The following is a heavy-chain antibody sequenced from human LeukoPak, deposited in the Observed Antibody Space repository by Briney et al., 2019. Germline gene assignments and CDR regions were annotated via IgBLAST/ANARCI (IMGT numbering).Heavy chain of an antibody. V-gene: IGHV3-23*01. Sequence: GGSLRLSCAASGFNFSSYAMSWVRQAPGKGLEWVSAISGSGGSTYYADSVKGRFTISRDNSKNTLYLQMNSLRAEDTAVYYCAKDHEAWYYDSSGYYSDAFDIWGQGTMVTVSS. CDR2: ISGSGGST. D-gene: IGHD3-22*01. CDR3: AKDHEAWYYDSSGYYSDAFDI. J-gene: IGHJ3*02. CDR1: GFNFSSYA.